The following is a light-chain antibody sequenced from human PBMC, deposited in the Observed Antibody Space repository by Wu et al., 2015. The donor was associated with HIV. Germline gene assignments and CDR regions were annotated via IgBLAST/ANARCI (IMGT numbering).Light chain of an antibody. CDR2: KAS. V-gene: IGKV1-5*03. Sequence: DIQMTQSPSTLSAFVGDTVIITCRASQSISSWLAWYQQKPGKAPNLLIYKASSLESGVPSRFSGSGSGTEFTLTISSLQPDDFATYYCQHYDSYSYTFGQGTKLEIK. CDR1: QSISSW. CDR3: QHYDSYSYT. J-gene: IGKJ2*01.